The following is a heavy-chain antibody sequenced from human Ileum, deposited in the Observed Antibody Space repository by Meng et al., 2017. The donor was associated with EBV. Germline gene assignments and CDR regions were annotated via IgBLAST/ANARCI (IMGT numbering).Heavy chain of an antibody. V-gene: IGHV4-4*02. Sequence: QVRPQESGPGVVKPSGTLSLTCAVSGGSISRRDWWSWVRQPPGKGLEWIGEIYRGGGTNYNASLKSRVTISADTSKNHFSLKLNSVTAADTAVYYCARVRVIPAAIGFDYWGQGTLVTVSS. J-gene: IGHJ4*02. CDR3: ARVRVIPAAIGFDY. CDR1: GGSISRRDW. D-gene: IGHD2-2*02. CDR2: IYRGGGT.